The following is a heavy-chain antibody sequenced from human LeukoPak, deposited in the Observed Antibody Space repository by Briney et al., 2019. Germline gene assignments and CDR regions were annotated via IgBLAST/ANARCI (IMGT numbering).Heavy chain of an antibody. Sequence: SETLSLACTVSGGSINSTYYWGWIRQPPGRGLEWIGSIYYSGSTFYNPSLQSRVTISVDTSKSQFSLRLTSVTASDTAVYFCARLLWNGEDYWGQGTLVTVSS. CDR1: GGSINSTYY. D-gene: IGHD3-3*01. V-gene: IGHV4-39*01. CDR2: IYYSGST. CDR3: ARLLWNGEDY. J-gene: IGHJ4*02.